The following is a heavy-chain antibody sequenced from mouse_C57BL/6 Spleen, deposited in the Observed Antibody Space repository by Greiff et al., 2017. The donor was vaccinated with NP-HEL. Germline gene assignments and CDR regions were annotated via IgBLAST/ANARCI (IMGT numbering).Heavy chain of an antibody. CDR3: ARQDYYGSSWYFDV. J-gene: IGHJ1*03. Sequence: EVKLVESGGGLVKPGGSPKLSCAASGFTFSSYTMSWVRQTPEKRLEWVATISGGGGNTYYPDSVKGRFTISRDNAKNTLYLQMSSLRSEDTALYYCARQDYYGSSWYFDVWGTGTTVTVSS. CDR1: GFTFSSYT. V-gene: IGHV5-9*01. CDR2: ISGGGGNT. D-gene: IGHD1-1*01.